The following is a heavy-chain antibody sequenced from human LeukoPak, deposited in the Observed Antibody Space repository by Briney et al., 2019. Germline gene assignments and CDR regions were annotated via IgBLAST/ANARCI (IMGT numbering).Heavy chain of an antibody. CDR3: AKDQAPSSPAAIDY. V-gene: IGHV3-23*01. CDR1: GFTFSSYA. CDR2: ISGSGGST. J-gene: IGHJ4*02. D-gene: IGHD2-2*01. Sequence: GGSLRLSCAASGFTFSSYAISWVRQAPGKGLEWVSAISGSGGSTYYADSVKGRFTISRDNSKNTLYLQMNSLRAEDTAVYYCAKDQAPSSPAAIDYWGPGNLVTVSS.